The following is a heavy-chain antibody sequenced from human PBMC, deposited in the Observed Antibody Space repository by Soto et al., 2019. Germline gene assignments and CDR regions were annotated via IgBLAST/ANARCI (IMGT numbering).Heavy chain of an antibody. V-gene: IGHV4-4*07. J-gene: IGHJ6*02. CDR3: ARDMFGYCSGGSCNAMGYYYGMDV. CDR1: GGSISSYY. Sequence: SETLSLTCTVSGGSISSYYWSWIRQPAGKGLEWIGRIYTSGSTNYNPSLKSRVTMSVDTSKNQFSLKLSSVTAADTAVYYCARDMFGYCSGGSCNAMGYYYGMDVWGQGTTVTVS. CDR2: IYTSGST. D-gene: IGHD2-15*01.